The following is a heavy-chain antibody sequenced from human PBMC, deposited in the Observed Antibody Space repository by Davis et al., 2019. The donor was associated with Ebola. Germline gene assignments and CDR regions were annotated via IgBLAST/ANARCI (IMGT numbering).Heavy chain of an antibody. CDR3: ATGGIAARTYYYYGMDV. J-gene: IGHJ6*02. Sequence: GSLRLSCAVYGGSFSGYYWSWIRQPPGKGLEWIGEINHSGSTNYNPSLKSRVTISVDTSKNQFSLKLSSVTAADTAVYYCATGGIAARTYYYYGMDVWGQGTTVTVSS. CDR1: GGSFSGYY. CDR2: INHSGST. D-gene: IGHD6-6*01. V-gene: IGHV4-34*01.